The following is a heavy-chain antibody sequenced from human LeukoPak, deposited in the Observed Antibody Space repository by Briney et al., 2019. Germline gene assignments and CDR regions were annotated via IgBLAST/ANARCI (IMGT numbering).Heavy chain of an antibody. D-gene: IGHD4-17*01. Sequence: AGGSLRLSCAASGFTFSNYAMSWVRQAPGKGLEWVSIIGYRGGSIYYAYSVQGRFTISRDNAKNSLYLQMNSLRAEDTAVYYCARGMTTVTPSASRPFDYWGQGTLVTVSS. J-gene: IGHJ4*02. CDR3: ARGMTTVTPSASRPFDY. V-gene: IGHV3-23*01. CDR2: IGYRGGSI. CDR1: GFTFSNYA.